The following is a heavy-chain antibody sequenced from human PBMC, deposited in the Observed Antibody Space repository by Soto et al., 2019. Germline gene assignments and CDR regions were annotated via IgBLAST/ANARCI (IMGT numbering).Heavy chain of an antibody. Sequence: GGSLRLSCTASGFTFGDYAMSWFRQAPGKGLEWVGFIRSKAYGGTTEYAASVKGRFTISRDDSKSIAYLQMNSLKNEDTAVYYCTRDSERTSKIPIGYDFWSGPPHPCPDYWGQGTLVTVSS. CDR1: GFTFGDYA. J-gene: IGHJ4*02. CDR3: TRDSERTSKIPIGYDFWSGPPHPCPDY. D-gene: IGHD3-3*01. CDR2: IRSKAYGGTT. V-gene: IGHV3-49*03.